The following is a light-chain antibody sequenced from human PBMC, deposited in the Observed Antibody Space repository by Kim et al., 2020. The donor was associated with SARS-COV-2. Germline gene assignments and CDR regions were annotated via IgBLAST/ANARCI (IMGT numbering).Light chain of an antibody. J-gene: IGKJ2*01. CDR2: AAS. CDR3: QQSYSTPPYT. V-gene: IGKV1-39*01. Sequence: ASVGDRVTITCRASRSISSYLNWYQQKPGKAPKLLIYAASSLQSGVPSRFSGSGSGTDFTLTISSLQPEDFATYNCQQSYSTPPYTFGQGTKLEI. CDR1: RSISSY.